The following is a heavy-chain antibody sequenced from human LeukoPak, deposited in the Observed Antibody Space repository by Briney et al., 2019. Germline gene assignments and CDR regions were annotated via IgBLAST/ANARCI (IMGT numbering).Heavy chain of an antibody. CDR1: GDSFSSGSYY. Sequence: SETLSLTCVVSGDSFSSGSYYWSWIRQPPGKGLEWIGYINYSGSTNYNPSLKNRVAMSVDRSKNHFSLTLRSVTTADAAFYFCARTHTTGWTLDSWGQGILVAVSS. V-gene: IGHV4-61*03. CDR3: ARTHTTGWTLDS. D-gene: IGHD2/OR15-2a*01. CDR2: INYSGST. J-gene: IGHJ4*02.